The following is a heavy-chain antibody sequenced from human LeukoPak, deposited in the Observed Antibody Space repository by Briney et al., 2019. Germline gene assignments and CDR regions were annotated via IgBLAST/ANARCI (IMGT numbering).Heavy chain of an antibody. CDR3: ARGDGYNYPFDY. V-gene: IGHV4-61*05. Sequence: SETLSLTCTVSGGSMSSSSYYWGWIRQPPGKGLEWIGYIYYSGSTNYNPSLRSRVTISVDTSRDQFSLKLSSVTAADTAVYYCARGDGYNYPFDYWGQGTLVTVSS. D-gene: IGHD5-24*01. CDR2: IYYSGST. CDR1: GGSMSSSSYY. J-gene: IGHJ4*02.